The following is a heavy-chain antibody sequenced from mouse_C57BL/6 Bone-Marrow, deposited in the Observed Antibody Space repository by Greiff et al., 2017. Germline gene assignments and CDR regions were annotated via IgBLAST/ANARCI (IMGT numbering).Heavy chain of an antibody. CDR3: ARRPTKFITTVVAPSYAMDY. Sequence: VQLQQSGAELVKPGASVKISCKASGYAFSSYWMNWVKQRPGKGLEWIGQIYPGDGDTNYNGKFKGKATLTADKSSSTAYMQLSSLTSEDSAVYFCARRPTKFITTVVAPSYAMDYWGQGTSVTVSS. D-gene: IGHD1-1*01. J-gene: IGHJ4*01. V-gene: IGHV1-80*01. CDR2: IYPGDGDT. CDR1: GYAFSSYW.